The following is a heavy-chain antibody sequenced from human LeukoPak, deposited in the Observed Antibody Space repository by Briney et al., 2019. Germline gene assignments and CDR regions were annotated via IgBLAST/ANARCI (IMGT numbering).Heavy chain of an antibody. J-gene: IGHJ4*02. V-gene: IGHV1-2*02. Sequence: ASVKVSCKASGYTFTGYYMHWVRQAPGQGLEWMGWINPNSGGTNYAQKFQGRVTITADKSTSTAYMELSSLRSEDTAVYYCASGDYGDYAKVDYWGQGTLVTVSS. CDR2: INPNSGGT. CDR1: GYTFTGYY. CDR3: ASGDYGDYAKVDY. D-gene: IGHD4-17*01.